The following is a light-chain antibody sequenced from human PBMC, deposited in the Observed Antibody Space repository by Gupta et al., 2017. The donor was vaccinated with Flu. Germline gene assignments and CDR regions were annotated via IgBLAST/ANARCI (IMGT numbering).Light chain of an antibody. CDR2: AAS. V-gene: IGKV1D-16*01. CDR1: QDISSW. CDR3: QNYNNYPLT. Sequence: PSALSASVGDRVTITCRATQDISSWVAWYQQKPEKAPKSLIYAASSLQSGVPSRFSGSGSGTDVTLTIRSLQPEDFATYDGQNYNNYPLTCGGGTNVDIK. J-gene: IGKJ4*02.